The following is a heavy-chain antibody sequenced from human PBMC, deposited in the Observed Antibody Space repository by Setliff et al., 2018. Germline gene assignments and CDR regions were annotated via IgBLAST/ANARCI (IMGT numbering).Heavy chain of an antibody. CDR3: ARMSGFLYMDV. D-gene: IGHD3-3*01. CDR2: INHSGNT. V-gene: IGHV4-38-2*01. CDR1: GSSIRDGDY. Sequence: PSETLSLTCSVSGSSIRDGDYWGWIRQPPGKGLEWIAEINHSGNTNFNPSLRSRVTISVDASKKQFSLKLTSVTAADTAVYYCARMSGFLYMDVWGKGTTVTVSS. J-gene: IGHJ6*03.